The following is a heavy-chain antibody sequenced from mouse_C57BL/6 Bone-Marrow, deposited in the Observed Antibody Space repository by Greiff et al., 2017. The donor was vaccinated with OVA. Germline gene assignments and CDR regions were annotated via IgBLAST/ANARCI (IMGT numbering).Heavy chain of an antibody. CDR2: IDPSDSYT. V-gene: IGHV1-69*01. Sequence: VQLQQPGAELVMPGASVKLSCKASGYTFTSYWMHWVKQRPGQGLEWIGEIDPSDSYTNYNQKFKGKSTLTVDKSSSTAYMQLSSLTSEDSAVYYCARDNYYAMDYWGQGTSGTVSS. CDR1: GYTFTSYW. J-gene: IGHJ4*01. CDR3: ARDNYYAMDY.